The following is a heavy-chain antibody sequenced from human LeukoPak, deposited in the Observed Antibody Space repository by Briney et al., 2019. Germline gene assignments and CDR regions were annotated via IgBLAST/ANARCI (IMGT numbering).Heavy chain of an antibody. CDR3: ARDWRGSYFPDF. D-gene: IGHD1-26*01. J-gene: IGHJ4*02. V-gene: IGHV1-2*02. CDR2: INPNSGGS. CDR1: GYTFPANY. Sequence: ASVKVSCKASGYTFPANYMHWVRQAPGQGLEWMGWINPNSGGSNCAQRFQGRVTMTRETSISTAYMELSRLTSDDTAVYYCARDWRGSYFPDFWGQGTLVTVSS.